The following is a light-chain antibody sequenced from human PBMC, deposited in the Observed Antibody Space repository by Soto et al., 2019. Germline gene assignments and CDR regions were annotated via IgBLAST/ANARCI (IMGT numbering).Light chain of an antibody. CDR2: KAS. CDR3: QQYNSYPLT. V-gene: IGKV1-5*03. Sequence: DIQMTQSPSTLSASIGDRVTITCRASQSISSWLAWYQQKPGKAPKLLIYKASSLESGVPSRFSGSGSGTEFTLSISSLQPDDFATYYCQQYNSYPLTFGGGTKVEIK. J-gene: IGKJ4*01. CDR1: QSISSW.